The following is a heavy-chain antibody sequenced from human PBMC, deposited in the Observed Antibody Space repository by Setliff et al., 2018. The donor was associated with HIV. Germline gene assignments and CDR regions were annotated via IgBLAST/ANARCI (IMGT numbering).Heavy chain of an antibody. Sequence: TSETLSLTCAVYGGSLSSSYWTWIRQAPEKGLEWIGEINHSGTANYNPSLKSRVTMSLDRSKRQFSLKLTSLTAADTAVYYCAGLSDFLDYWGLGNLVTVSS. J-gene: IGHJ4*02. D-gene: IGHD2-21*01. CDR2: INHSGTA. V-gene: IGHV4-34*01. CDR3: AGLSDFLDY. CDR1: GGSLSSSY.